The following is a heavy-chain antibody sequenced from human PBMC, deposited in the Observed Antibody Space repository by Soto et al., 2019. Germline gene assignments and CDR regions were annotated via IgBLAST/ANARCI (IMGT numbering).Heavy chain of an antibody. CDR1: GHSMSNTDYF. J-gene: IGHJ4*02. D-gene: IGHD3-22*01. CDR2: LFYTGHT. Sequence: SETLSLTCTVSGHSMSNTDYFWGWIRQTPWSHLHWIWSLFYTGHTYYCPSLLSRVTISADTSKNQFFLSLTSVTAADTAVYYCARVRMDYYDSSGYYFDYWGQGTLVTVSS. CDR3: ARVRMDYYDSSGYYFDY. V-gene: IGHV4-39*07.